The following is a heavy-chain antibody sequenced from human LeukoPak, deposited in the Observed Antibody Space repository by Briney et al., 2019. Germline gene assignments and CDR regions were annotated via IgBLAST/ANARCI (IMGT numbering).Heavy chain of an antibody. Sequence: ASVKVSCKVSGYTFTDYYMHWVQQAPGKGLEWMGLVDPEDGETIYAEKFQGRVTITADTSTDTAYMELSSLRSEDTAVYYCATFNGYTGTYYIDYWGQGTLVTVSS. CDR3: ATFNGYTGTYYIDY. J-gene: IGHJ4*02. CDR2: VDPEDGET. V-gene: IGHV1-69-2*01. CDR1: GYTFTDYY. D-gene: IGHD1-1*01.